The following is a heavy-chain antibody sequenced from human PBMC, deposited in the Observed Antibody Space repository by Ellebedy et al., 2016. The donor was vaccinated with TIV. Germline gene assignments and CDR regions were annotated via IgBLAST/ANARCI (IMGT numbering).Heavy chain of an antibody. CDR1: GGSISSGGYY. D-gene: IGHD4-17*01. CDR2: IYYSGST. J-gene: IGHJ4*02. CDR3: AGDYGAYFDY. Sequence: MPSETLSLTCTVSGGSISSGGYYWSWIRQLPGKGLEWIGYIYYSGSTYYNPSLKSRVAFSLDTSKNQISLNLTSVTAADTAVYYCAGDYGAYFDYWGQGTLVTVSS. V-gene: IGHV4-31*03.